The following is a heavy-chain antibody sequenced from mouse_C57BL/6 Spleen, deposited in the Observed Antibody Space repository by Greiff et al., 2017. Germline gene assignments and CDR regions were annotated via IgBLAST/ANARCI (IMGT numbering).Heavy chain of an antibody. V-gene: IGHV1-55*01. CDR3: ARGDYDGGAFDY. D-gene: IGHD2-4*01. CDR1: GYTFTSYW. CDR2: IYPGSGST. Sequence: QVQLQQSGAELVKPGASVKMSCKASGYTFTSYWITWVKQRPGQGLEWIGDIYPGSGSTNYNEKFKSKATLTVDTSSSTAYMQLSSLTSEDSAVYYCARGDYDGGAFDYWGQGTTLTVSS. J-gene: IGHJ2*01.